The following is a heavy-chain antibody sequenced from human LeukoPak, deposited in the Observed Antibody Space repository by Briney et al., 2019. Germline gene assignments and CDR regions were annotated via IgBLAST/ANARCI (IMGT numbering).Heavy chain of an antibody. Sequence: SVKVSCKASGGTFSSYAISWVRQAPGQGLEWMGRIIPIFGTANYAQKFQGRVTITTDESTSTAYMELSSLRSEDTAVYYCAITDGDYGLYYFDYWGQGTLVTVSS. J-gene: IGHJ4*02. D-gene: IGHD4-17*01. CDR1: GGTFSSYA. CDR2: IIPIFGTA. V-gene: IGHV1-69*05. CDR3: AITDGDYGLYYFDY.